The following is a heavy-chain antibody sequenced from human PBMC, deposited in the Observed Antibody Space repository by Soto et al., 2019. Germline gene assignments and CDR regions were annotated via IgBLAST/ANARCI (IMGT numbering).Heavy chain of an antibody. D-gene: IGHD2-2*01. CDR1: GGSISSYY. Sequence: SETLSLTCTVSGGSISSYYWSWIRQPPGKGLEWIGYIYYSGSTNYNPSLKSRVTISVDTSKNQFSLKLSSVTAADTAVYYCARHVSLGYCTPTSCDLLSWFDAWGQGTQVTGSS. V-gene: IGHV4-59*08. CDR3: ARHVSLGYCTPTSCDLLSWFDA. CDR2: IYYSGST. J-gene: IGHJ5*02.